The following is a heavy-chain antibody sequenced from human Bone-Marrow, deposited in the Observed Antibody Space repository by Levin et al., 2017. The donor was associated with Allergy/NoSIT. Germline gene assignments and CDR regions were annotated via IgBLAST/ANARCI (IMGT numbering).Heavy chain of an antibody. CDR2: IFPDGEE. CDR3: AHMGGSFGELYQNWFDP. D-gene: IGHD3-10*01. Sequence: SGPTLVKPTETLTLTCTVSGFSLSTARVGVSWLRQPPGKALEWLAHIFPDGEESYSTSLRSRLTISRDTSKSQVVLAMTNVDPVDSGTYYCAHMGGSFGELYQNWFDPWGQGTLVTVSS. V-gene: IGHV2-26*01. CDR1: GFSLSTARVG. J-gene: IGHJ5*02.